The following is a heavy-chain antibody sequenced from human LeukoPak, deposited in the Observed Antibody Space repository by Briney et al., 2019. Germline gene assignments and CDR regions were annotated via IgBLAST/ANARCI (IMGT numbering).Heavy chain of an antibody. Sequence: SETLSLTCTVSGGSISSSSYYWGWIRQPPGKGLEWIGSIYYSGGTYYNPSLKSRVTISVDTSKNQFSLKLSSVTAADTAVYYCARPRLIAAEFGYWGQGTLVTVSS. CDR1: GGSISSSSYY. CDR2: IYYSGGT. J-gene: IGHJ4*02. V-gene: IGHV4-39*01. D-gene: IGHD6-13*01. CDR3: ARPRLIAAEFGY.